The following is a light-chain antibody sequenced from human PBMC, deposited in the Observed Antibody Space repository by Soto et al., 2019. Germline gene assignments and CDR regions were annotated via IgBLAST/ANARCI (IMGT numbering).Light chain of an antibody. CDR1: QSVSSSY. V-gene: IGKV3-20*01. CDR3: QQYGSSPPWT. J-gene: IGKJ1*01. CDR2: GAS. Sequence: EIVLTQSPGTLSLSPGERATLSCRASQSVSSSYLAWYQQKPGQAPRLLIYGASSRATGIPERFSGSGSGTDFTLTISSLEPEDFAVYYCQQYGSSPPWTFGQGTKVEIK.